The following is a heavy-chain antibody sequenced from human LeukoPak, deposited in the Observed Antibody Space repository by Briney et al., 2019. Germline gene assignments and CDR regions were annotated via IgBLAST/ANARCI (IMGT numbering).Heavy chain of an antibody. CDR2: IYPGDSDT. J-gene: IGHJ3*02. D-gene: IGHD3-22*01. Sequence: GESLKISCKGSGYSFTSYWIGWVRQMPGKGLEWMGIIYPGDSDTRYSPSFQGQVTISADKSISTAYLQWGSLKASDTAMYYCATLNYYDSSGYPPDAFDIWGQGTMVTVSS. V-gene: IGHV5-51*01. CDR1: GYSFTSYW. CDR3: ATLNYYDSSGYPPDAFDI.